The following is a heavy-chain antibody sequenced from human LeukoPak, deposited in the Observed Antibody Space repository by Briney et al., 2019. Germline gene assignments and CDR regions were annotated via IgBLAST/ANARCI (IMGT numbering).Heavy chain of an antibody. CDR1: GGTFSSYA. J-gene: IGHJ3*02. D-gene: IGHD1-26*01. CDR2: IIPIFGTA. V-gene: IGHV1-69*13. CDR3: ARVTTLGASAFDI. Sequence: ASVKVSCKASGGTFSSYAISCVRQAPGQGLEWVGGIIPIFGTANYAQKFQGRVTITADESTSTAYMELSSLRSEDTAVYYCARVTTLGASAFDIWGQGTMVTVSS.